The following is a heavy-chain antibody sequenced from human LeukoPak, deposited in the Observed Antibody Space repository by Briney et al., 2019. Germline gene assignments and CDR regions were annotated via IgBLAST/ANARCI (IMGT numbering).Heavy chain of an antibody. CDR1: GFTFDDYT. V-gene: IGHV3-43*01. J-gene: IGHJ4*02. CDR3: AKEGVDTAMVYYFDY. Sequence: GGSLRLSCAASGFTFDDYTIHWVRQAPGKSLEWVSLISWDGGATFYADSVKGRFTISRDNSKNSLYLQMNSLRTEDTALCYCAKEGVDTAMVYYFDYWGQGTPVNVSS. D-gene: IGHD5-18*01. CDR2: ISWDGGAT.